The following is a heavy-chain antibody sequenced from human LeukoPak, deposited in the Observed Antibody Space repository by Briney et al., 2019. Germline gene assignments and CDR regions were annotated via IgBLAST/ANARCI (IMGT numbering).Heavy chain of an antibody. CDR1: GGSISSGDYY. V-gene: IGHV4-30-4*01. CDR2: IYYSGST. D-gene: IGHD4-23*01. CDR3: AREAYGGNVAFDI. J-gene: IGHJ3*02. Sequence: PSETLSLTCTVSGGSISSGDYYWSWLRQPPGKGLEWIGYIYYSGSTYYNPSLKSRVTISVDTSKNQFSLKLSSVTAADTAVYYCAREAYGGNVAFDIWGQGTMVTVSS.